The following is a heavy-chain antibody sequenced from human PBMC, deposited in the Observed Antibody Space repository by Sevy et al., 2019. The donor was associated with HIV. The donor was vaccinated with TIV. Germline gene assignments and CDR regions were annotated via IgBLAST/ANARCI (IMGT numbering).Heavy chain of an antibody. Sequence: ASVKVSCKTSGYTFTDYGISWVRQAPGQGLEWMAWINPSDGNTNYRARLQARVTMTTDTSTSTAYMELWSLRSDDTAVYYCARDVTGSYYVDYWGQGTLVTVSS. CDR1: GYTFTDYG. V-gene: IGHV1-18*01. J-gene: IGHJ4*02. D-gene: IGHD1-26*01. CDR3: ARDVTGSYYVDY. CDR2: INPSDGNT.